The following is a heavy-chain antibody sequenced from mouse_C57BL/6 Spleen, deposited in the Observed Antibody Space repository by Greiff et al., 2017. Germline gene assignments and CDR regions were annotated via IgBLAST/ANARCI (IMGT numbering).Heavy chain of an antibody. Sequence: VQLKESGEGLVKPGGSLKLSCAASGFTFSSYAMSWVRQTPEKRLEWVAYISSGGDYIYYADTVKGRFTISRDNARNTLYLQMSSLKSEDTAMYYCTRDHYYGSSYHWYFDVWGTGTTVTVSS. CDR2: ISSGGDYI. CDR3: TRDHYYGSSYHWYFDV. V-gene: IGHV5-9-1*02. D-gene: IGHD1-1*01. J-gene: IGHJ1*03. CDR1: GFTFSSYA.